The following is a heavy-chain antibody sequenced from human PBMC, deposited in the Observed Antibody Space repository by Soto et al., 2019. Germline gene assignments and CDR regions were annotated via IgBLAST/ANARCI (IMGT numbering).Heavy chain of an antibody. CDR2: IYYSGST. V-gene: IGHV4-59*01. J-gene: IGHJ4*02. CDR3: ARRADYYGSGSYYNPFDY. Sequence: SETLSLTCTVSGGSISSYYWSWIRQPPGEGLEWIGYIYYSGSTNYNPSLKSRVTISVDTSKNQFSLKLSSVTAADTAVYYCARRADYYGSGSYYNPFDYWGQGTLVTVSS. CDR1: GGSISSYY. D-gene: IGHD3-10*01.